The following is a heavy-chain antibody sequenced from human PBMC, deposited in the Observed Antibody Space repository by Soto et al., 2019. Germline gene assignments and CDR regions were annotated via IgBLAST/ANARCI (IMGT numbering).Heavy chain of an antibody. J-gene: IGHJ4*02. CDR3: PKSKSGVGTSHLQTFFDY. CDR1: GVIFSSYG. V-gene: IGHV3-30*18. D-gene: IGHD1-1*01. Sequence: QGQLVESGGGVVQPGRSLRLSCAASGVIFSSYGMHWVRQAPGKGLEWVAVVSYDGGNEAYEDSVKGRMTVSRDNSKNMAFLQMASLRAKDTSAYCCPKSKSGVGTSHLQTFFDYWGQGALVGVSS. CDR2: VSYDGGNE.